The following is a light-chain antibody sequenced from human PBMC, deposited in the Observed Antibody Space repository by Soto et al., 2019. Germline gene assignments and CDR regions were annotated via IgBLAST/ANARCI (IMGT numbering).Light chain of an antibody. CDR3: CSYAATSTLV. Sequence: QSALTQPRSVSGSPGQSVTISCTGTSSDVGIYNYVSWYQHHPGKAPKLIIYDVIKRPSGVPDRFSGSKSGITASLTISGLQADDEADYYCCSYAATSTLVFGGGTKLTGL. J-gene: IGLJ3*02. CDR2: DVI. V-gene: IGLV2-11*01. CDR1: SSDVGIYNY.